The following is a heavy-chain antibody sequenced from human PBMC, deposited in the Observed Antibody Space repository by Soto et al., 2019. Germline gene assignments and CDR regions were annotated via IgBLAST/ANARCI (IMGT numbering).Heavy chain of an antibody. CDR2: IRSKANSYAT. CDR1: GFTFSDSA. D-gene: IGHD1-26*01. V-gene: IGHV3-73*01. J-gene: IGHJ4*02. CDR3: TRQREEHSGYYDY. Sequence: GGSLRLSCAASGFTFSDSAMHWVRQASGKGLEWVGRIRSKANSYATAYAASVKGRFTISRDDSKNTAYLQMNSLKTEDTAVYYCTRQREEHSGYYDYWGQGTLVTVSS.